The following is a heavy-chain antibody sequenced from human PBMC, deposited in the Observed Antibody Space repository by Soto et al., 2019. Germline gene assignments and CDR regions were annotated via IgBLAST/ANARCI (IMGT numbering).Heavy chain of an antibody. V-gene: IGHV1-69*01. D-gene: IGHD6-19*01. CDR2: IIPLFGTA. Sequence: QVQLVQSGAEVKQPGSSVKVSCKTSGGTFSTYAIYWVRQAPGQGLEWMGAIIPLFGTADYAQKFQGRVTITADESTSTAYMELSSLRSEDTAVYYCARPKGSYSSGYYYFDYWGQGTLLTVSS. CDR1: GGTFSTYA. J-gene: IGHJ4*02. CDR3: ARPKGSYSSGYYYFDY.